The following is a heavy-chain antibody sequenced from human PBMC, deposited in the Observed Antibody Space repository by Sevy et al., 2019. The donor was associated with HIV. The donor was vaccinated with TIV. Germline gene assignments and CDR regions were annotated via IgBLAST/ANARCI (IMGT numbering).Heavy chain of an antibody. CDR3: AKRRVQSGLSGGGSNYGWDV. CDR2: LIGGGSRT. D-gene: IGHD2-8*02. J-gene: IGHJ6*02. CDR1: GFSFSNYA. Sequence: GGSLRLSCAASGFSFSNYAMSWVRQAPGKGLEWVSTLIGGGSRTYYADSVTGRFTIAIDNSRNTLYLQMNCLRAEDTAVYYCAKRRVQSGLSGGGSNYGWDVCGQGTSVTVSS. V-gene: IGHV3-23*01.